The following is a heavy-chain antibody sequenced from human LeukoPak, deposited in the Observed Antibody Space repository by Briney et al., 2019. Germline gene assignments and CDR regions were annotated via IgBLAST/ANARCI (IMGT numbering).Heavy chain of an antibody. D-gene: IGHD1-26*01. CDR1: GFTFGDYA. CDR3: TRAYSFHMYSGTSLPDY. V-gene: IGHV3-49*03. J-gene: IGHJ4*02. Sequence: GGSLRLSCTASGFTFGDYAMSWFRQAPGKGLEWVGFISSKAYGGTTKYAASVKGRFTISRDDSKSIAYLQIHSLKTEDTAVYYCTRAYSFHMYSGTSLPDYWGQGTLVTVSS. CDR2: ISSKAYGGTT.